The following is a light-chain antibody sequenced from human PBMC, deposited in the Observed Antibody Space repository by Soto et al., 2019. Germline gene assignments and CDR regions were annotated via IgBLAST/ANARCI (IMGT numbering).Light chain of an antibody. CDR1: SSNIGNNY. CDR3: GTWDSSLSAVA. V-gene: IGLV1-51*01. CDR2: DKN. J-gene: IGLJ3*02. Sequence: QSVLTQPPSVSAAPGQKVTISCSGSSSNIGNNYVSWYQHLPGTAPKLIIDDKNKRPSGIPDRFSGSKSGTSATLGITGLQTGDEADYHCGTWDSSLSAVAFGGGTKLTVL.